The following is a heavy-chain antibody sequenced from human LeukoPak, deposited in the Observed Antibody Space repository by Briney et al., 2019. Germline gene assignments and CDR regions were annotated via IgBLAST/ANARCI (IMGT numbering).Heavy chain of an antibody. D-gene: IGHD2-15*01. CDR3: ARGCSGGSYYLGNFDY. CDR2: INPNSGGT. J-gene: IGHJ4*02. Sequence: ASVKVSCKASGYTFTGYYMHWVRQAPGQGLEWMGWINPNSGGTNYAQKFQGRVTMTRDTSISTAYMELSRLRSDDTAVYYCARGCSGGSYYLGNFDYWGQGTLVTVSS. CDR1: GYTFTGYY. V-gene: IGHV1-2*02.